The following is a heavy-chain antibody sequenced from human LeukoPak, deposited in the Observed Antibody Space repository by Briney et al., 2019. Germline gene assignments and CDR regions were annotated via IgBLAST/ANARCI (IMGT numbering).Heavy chain of an antibody. D-gene: IGHD6-13*01. CDR1: GGSISSGGYY. CDR2: IYYSGST. V-gene: IGHV4-31*03. J-gene: IGHJ4*02. Sequence: SETLSLTCTVSGGSISSGGYYWSWIRQHPGKGLEWIGYIYYSGSTYYNPSLKSRVTISVDTSKNQFSLKLSSVTAADTAVYYCARQATFGGFSSSWYRYYFDYWGQGTLVTVSS. CDR3: ARQATFGGFSSSWYRYYFDY.